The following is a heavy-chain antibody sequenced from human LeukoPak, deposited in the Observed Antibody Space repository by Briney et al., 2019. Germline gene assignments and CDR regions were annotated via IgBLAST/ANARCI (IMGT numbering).Heavy chain of an antibody. Sequence: PSETLSLTRALHGESFSGYYWSWIRHPPGKGLGWIGAINHRGSTNYIPALKSRVTISVDTSQNQFSLKLSSVTAADMAVYYCARRSYYDSSGYYSRFDYWGQGTLVTVSS. CDR1: GESFSGYY. CDR2: INHRGST. D-gene: IGHD3-22*01. V-gene: IGHV4-34*01. J-gene: IGHJ4*02. CDR3: ARRSYYDSSGYYSRFDY.